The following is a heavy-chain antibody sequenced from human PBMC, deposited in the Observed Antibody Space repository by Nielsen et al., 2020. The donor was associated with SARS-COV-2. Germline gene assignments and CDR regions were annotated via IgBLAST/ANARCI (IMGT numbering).Heavy chain of an antibody. J-gene: IGHJ4*02. CDR3: AREGGLRD. D-gene: IGHD1-26*01. Sequence: GGSLRLSCAASGFTFSSYSMNWVRQAPGKGLEWVSYISSSSTIYYADSVKGRFTISRDNAKNSLYLQMNSLRAEDTAVYYCAREGGLRDWGQGTLVTVSS. V-gene: IGHV3-48*01. CDR1: GFTFSSYS. CDR2: ISSSSTI.